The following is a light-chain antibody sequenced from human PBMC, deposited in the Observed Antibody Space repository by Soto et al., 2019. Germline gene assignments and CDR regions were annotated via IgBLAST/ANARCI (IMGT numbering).Light chain of an antibody. CDR3: QQYVRSPWT. CDR1: QSVGSDF. V-gene: IGKV3-20*01. Sequence: EIVLTQSPGTRSLSPGERATLYCRASQSVGSDFLAWYQQKPGQAPRLLIYGASSRATGIPDRFSGSGSGTDFTLTISRLEPEDFAVYYCQQYVRSPWTFGQGTKVDIK. J-gene: IGKJ1*01. CDR2: GAS.